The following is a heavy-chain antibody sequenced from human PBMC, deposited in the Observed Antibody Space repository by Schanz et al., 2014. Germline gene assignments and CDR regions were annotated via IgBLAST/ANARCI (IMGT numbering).Heavy chain of an antibody. CDR2: IYYSGST. J-gene: IGHJ4*02. V-gene: IGHV4-30-4*07. CDR1: GGSISSGGYT. D-gene: IGHD6-13*01. CDR3: ARAAGPVDY. Sequence: QVQLQESGPGLVKPSQTLSLTCAVSGGSISSGGYTWSWIRQPPGKGLEWIGSIYYSGSTYYNPSLKRRVSIHVASPKTQSPLMLGSVAAADTAVYYCARAAGPVDYWGQGTLVTVSS.